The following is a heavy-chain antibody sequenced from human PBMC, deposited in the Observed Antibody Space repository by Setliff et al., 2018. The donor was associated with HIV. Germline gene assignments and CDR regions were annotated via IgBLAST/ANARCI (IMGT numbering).Heavy chain of an antibody. J-gene: IGHJ4*02. V-gene: IGHV3-48*01. CDR2: IDYRTNIA. D-gene: IGHD3-22*01. Sequence: SLKISCATSGFTFKNYRMNWVRQTPGKGLEWVGDIDYRTNIASYADAVRGRFTISRDNADNSLFLQMNGLRAEDTALYFCARGSWAGYESGGYYHFDFWGQGTLVTVSS. CDR3: ARGSWAGYESGGYYHFDF. CDR1: GFTFKNYR.